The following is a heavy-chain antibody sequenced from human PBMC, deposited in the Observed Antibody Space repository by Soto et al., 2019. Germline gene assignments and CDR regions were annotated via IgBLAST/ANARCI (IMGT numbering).Heavy chain of an antibody. D-gene: IGHD3-10*01. Sequence: EVQLVESGGGLVQPGGSLKLSCAASGFTFSGSAMHWVRQASGKGLEWVGRIRSKANSYATAYAASVKGRFTISRDDLKNTAYLQMNSLKTEDTAVYYCTRSGGYYYGMDVWGQGTTVTVSS. CDR2: IRSKANSYAT. CDR1: GFTFSGSA. J-gene: IGHJ6*02. CDR3: TRSGGYYYGMDV. V-gene: IGHV3-73*02.